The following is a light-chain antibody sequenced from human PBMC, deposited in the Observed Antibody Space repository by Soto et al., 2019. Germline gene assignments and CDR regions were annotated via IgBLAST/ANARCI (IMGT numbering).Light chain of an antibody. CDR2: AAS. CDR3: QQLNSYPWT. J-gene: IGKJ1*01. Sequence: DIPLTQSPSFLSASAGDRVTITCRASQGISSYLAWYQQKPGKAPKLLIYAASTLQSGVPSRFSGSGSGTEFTLTISSLQPEDFATYYCQQLNSYPWTFGQGTKVEIK. V-gene: IGKV1-9*01. CDR1: QGISSY.